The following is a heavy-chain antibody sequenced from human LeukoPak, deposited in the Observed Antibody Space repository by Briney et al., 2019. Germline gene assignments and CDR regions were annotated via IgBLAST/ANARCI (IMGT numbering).Heavy chain of an antibody. V-gene: IGHV1-46*01. J-gene: IGHJ3*02. Sequence: EASVKVSCKASGYTFTSYYMHWVRQAPGQGLEWMGIINPSGGSTSYAQKFQGRVTMTRDTSTSTVYMELSSLRSEDTAVYYCARDLGDQLPQRLAAFDIWGQGTMVTVSS. CDR2: INPSGGST. CDR1: GYTFTSYY. D-gene: IGHD2-2*01. CDR3: ARDLGDQLPQRLAAFDI.